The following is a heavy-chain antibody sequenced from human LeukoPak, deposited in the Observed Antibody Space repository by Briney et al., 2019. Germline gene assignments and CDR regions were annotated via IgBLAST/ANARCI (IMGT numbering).Heavy chain of an antibody. CDR1: GGSISSYY. D-gene: IGHD2-15*01. V-gene: IGHV4-59*01. CDR2: IYYSGST. Sequence: SETLSLTCTVSGGSISSYYWSWIRQPPGKGLEWLGYIYYSGSTNYNPSLKSRVTISVDTSKNQFSLKLSSVTAADAAVYYCARLTQDFYYYYMDVWGKGTTVTVSS. CDR3: ARLTQDFYYYYMDV. J-gene: IGHJ6*03.